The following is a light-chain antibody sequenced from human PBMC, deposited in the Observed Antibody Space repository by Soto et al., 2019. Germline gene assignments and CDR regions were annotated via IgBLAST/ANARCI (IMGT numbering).Light chain of an antibody. CDR3: QQSYTIPPT. V-gene: IGKV1-39*01. CDR2: ASS. J-gene: IGKJ5*01. CDR1: QSISNY. Sequence: IHMTQSPSSLAASVGYIFTITCRASQSISNYLNWYHQKPGKAPKLLIYASSSLQSGVPSRFSGSGSGTDFTLTISSLQPEDFATYYCQQSYTIPPTFGQGTRLEIK.